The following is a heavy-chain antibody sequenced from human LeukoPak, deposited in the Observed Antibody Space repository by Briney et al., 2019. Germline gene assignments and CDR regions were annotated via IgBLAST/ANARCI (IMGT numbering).Heavy chain of an antibody. V-gene: IGHV4-4*07. CDR3: ARHGNIVAEPIISKAFDI. Sequence: SETLSLTCTVSGDSISNYYWGWIRQPAGKGLEWIGRIYTSGSTDYNPSLKSRVTMSVDTSKNQFSLRLSSVTAANTAVYYCARHGNIVAEPIISKAFDIWGQGTMVTVSS. D-gene: IGHD2-2*01. CDR2: IYTSGST. CDR1: GDSISNYY. J-gene: IGHJ3*02.